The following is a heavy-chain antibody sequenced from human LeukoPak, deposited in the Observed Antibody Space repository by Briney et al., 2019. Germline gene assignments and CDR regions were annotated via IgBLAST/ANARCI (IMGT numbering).Heavy chain of an antibody. Sequence: GGSLRLSCAASGFAFSSYSMNWVRQAPGKGLEWVSSISSSSSYIYYADSVKGRFTISRDNAKNSLYLQMNSLRAEDTAVYYCAKGGIARDGMDVWGQGTTVTVSS. D-gene: IGHD6-13*01. CDR2: ISSSSSYI. V-gene: IGHV3-21*04. CDR3: AKGGIARDGMDV. J-gene: IGHJ6*02. CDR1: GFAFSSYS.